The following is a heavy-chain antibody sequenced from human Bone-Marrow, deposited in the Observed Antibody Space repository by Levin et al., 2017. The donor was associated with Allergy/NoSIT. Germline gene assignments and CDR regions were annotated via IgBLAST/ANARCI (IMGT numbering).Heavy chain of an antibody. Sequence: PGGSLRLSCAASGFTFNNYAMHWVRQAPGKAPEWVAVVGHNGVDRFYADSVRGRFTISRDGSTNTLYLQMNSLRGGDTAVYYCTRDPTVPAPDYFDHWGLGTLVTVSS. CDR2: VGHNGVDR. CDR1: GFTFNNYA. D-gene: IGHD4-11*01. V-gene: IGHV3-30-3*01. J-gene: IGHJ4*02. CDR3: TRDPTVPAPDYFDH.